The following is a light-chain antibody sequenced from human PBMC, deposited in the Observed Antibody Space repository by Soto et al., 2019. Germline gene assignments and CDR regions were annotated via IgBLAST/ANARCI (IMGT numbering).Light chain of an antibody. CDR2: GAS. J-gene: IGKJ1*01. V-gene: IGKV3-15*01. CDR3: QQYNDWPRT. Sequence: EIVMTQSPATLSVSPGERATLSCRASQSVSSNLAWYQQKPGQAPRLLIYGASTRATGIPARSSGSGSGTEFTLTIRSLQSEDFAVYYCQQYNDWPRTFGQGTKVDI. CDR1: QSVSSN.